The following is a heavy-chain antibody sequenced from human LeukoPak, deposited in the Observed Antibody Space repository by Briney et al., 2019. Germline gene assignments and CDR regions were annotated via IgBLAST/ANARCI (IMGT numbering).Heavy chain of an antibody. CDR2: IYTSGST. CDR1: GGSISSYF. Sequence: SETLSLTCTVSGGSISSYFWSWIWQPPGKGLEWIGYIYTSGSTKYNPSLKSRVTISVDTSKNQLSLRLSSVTAADTAVYYCARQDPFFDPWGPGTLVTVSS. V-gene: IGHV4-4*09. CDR3: ARQDPFFDP. J-gene: IGHJ5*02.